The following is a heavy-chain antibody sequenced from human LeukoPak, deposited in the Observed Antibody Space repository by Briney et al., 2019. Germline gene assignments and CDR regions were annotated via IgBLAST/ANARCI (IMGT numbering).Heavy chain of an antibody. CDR3: ARVGVAAKSSRYFDY. CDR1: GGSISSGDYY. V-gene: IGHV4-31*03. J-gene: IGHJ4*02. Sequence: SETPSLTCTVSGGSISSGDYYWSWIRQHPGKGLEWIGYIHYSGSTYYSPSLKSRVTISVDTSKKQFSLKLSSVTAADTAVYYCARVGVAAKSSRYFDYWGQGTLVTVSS. D-gene: IGHD2-15*01. CDR2: IHYSGST.